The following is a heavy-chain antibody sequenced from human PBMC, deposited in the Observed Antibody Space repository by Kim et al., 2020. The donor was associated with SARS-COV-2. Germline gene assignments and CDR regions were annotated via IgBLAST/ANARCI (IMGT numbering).Heavy chain of an antibody. J-gene: IGHJ6*02. CDR2: MNPNSGNT. CDR3: ARGPGVGRWLQLSDYYYYGMDV. Sequence: ASVKVSCKASGYTFTSYDINWVRQATGQGLEWMGWMNPNSGNTGYAQKFQGRVTMTRNTSISTAYMELSSLRSEDTAVYYCARGPGVGRWLQLSDYYYYGMDVWGQGTTVTVSS. CDR1: GYTFTSYD. D-gene: IGHD5-12*01. V-gene: IGHV1-8*01.